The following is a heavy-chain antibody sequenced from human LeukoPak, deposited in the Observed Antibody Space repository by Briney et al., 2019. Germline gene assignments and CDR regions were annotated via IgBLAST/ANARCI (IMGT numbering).Heavy chain of an antibody. CDR1: GFTFSSYG. CDR3: ARDAIVGATTASELFFDY. D-gene: IGHD1-26*01. CDR2: ISYDGSNK. J-gene: IGHJ4*02. Sequence: GGSLRLSCAASGFTFSSYGMHWVRQAPGKGLEWVAVISYDGSNKYYADSVKGRFTISRDNSKNTLYLQMNSLRTEDTAVYYCARDAIVGATTASELFFDYWGQGTLVTVSS. V-gene: IGHV3-30*19.